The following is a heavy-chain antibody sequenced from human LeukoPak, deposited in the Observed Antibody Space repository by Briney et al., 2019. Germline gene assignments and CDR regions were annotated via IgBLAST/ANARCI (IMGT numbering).Heavy chain of an antibody. D-gene: IGHD2-2*01. CDR1: GFTFSSYA. V-gene: IGHV3-23*01. CDR3: ARELGVIYCSSTSCPGWFDP. CDR2: ISGSGGST. J-gene: IGHJ5*02. Sequence: GGSLRLSCAASGFTFSSYAMSWVRQAPGKGLEWVSAISGSGGSTYYADSVKGRFTISRDNSKNTLYLQMNSLRAEDTAVYYCARELGVIYCSSTSCPGWFDPWGQGTLVTVSS.